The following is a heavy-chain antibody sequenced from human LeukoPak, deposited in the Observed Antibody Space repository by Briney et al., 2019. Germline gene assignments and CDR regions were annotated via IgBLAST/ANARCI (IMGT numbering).Heavy chain of an antibody. Sequence: GESLKISCKASGYSFNNSWLGWVRQMPGKGLEWMGIIYPGDSDTIYSPSFQGQVTISADKSISTAYLQWSSLKASDTAMYYCARRRGYGSFDYWGQGTLVTVSS. CDR1: GYSFNNSW. J-gene: IGHJ4*02. V-gene: IGHV5-51*01. CDR3: ARRRGYGSFDY. CDR2: IYPGDSDT. D-gene: IGHD5-12*01.